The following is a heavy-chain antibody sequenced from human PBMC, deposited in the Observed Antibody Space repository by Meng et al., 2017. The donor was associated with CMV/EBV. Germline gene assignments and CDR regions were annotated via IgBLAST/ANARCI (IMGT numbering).Heavy chain of an antibody. V-gene: IGHV1-2*02. J-gene: IGHJ4*02. D-gene: IGHD6-19*01. Sequence: QVEVLQSGAEMKKPGASVKVSCTTSGFTFSDYYLHWVRQAPGQGLEWMGWVNSNNDATNYARKFQGRVSMTRDTSISTAHMELSRLMSDDTAVYYCVRSSGWSLFDYWGQGTLVTVSS. CDR2: VNSNNDAT. CDR3: VRSSGWSLFDY. CDR1: GFTFSDYY.